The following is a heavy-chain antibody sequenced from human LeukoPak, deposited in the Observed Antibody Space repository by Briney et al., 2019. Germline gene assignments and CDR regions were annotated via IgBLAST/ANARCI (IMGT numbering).Heavy chain of an antibody. V-gene: IGHV3-23*01. Sequence: GGSLRLSCAASGFTFSSYTMNWVRQAPGKGLEWVSGISGSGGNTYYADSVKGRFTVSRDNSQNTLYLQMNTLRAADTAVYCCAKPREFTVVTLPGVDYWGQGTLVAVSS. J-gene: IGHJ4*02. D-gene: IGHD4-23*01. CDR2: ISGSGGNT. CDR1: GFTFSSYT. CDR3: AKPREFTVVTLPGVDY.